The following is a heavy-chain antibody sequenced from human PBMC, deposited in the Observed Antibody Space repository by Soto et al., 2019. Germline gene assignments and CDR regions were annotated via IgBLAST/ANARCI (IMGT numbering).Heavy chain of an antibody. J-gene: IGHJ6*02. V-gene: IGHV4-4*02. CDR2: IYHSGST. D-gene: IGHD6-19*01. Sequence: SETLSLTCAVSGGSISSSNWWSWVRQPPGKGLEWIGEIYHSGSTNYNPSLKSRVTISVDKSKNQFSLKLSSVTAADTAVYYCARTWRAVAGIPLGYGMDVWGQGTTVTVSS. CDR1: GGSISSSNW. CDR3: ARTWRAVAGIPLGYGMDV.